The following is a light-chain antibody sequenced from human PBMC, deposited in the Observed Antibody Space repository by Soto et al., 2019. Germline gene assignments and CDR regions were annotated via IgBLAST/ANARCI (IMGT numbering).Light chain of an antibody. J-gene: IGKJ1*01. V-gene: IGKV3-11*01. CDR1: QNVGVR. CDR2: EAS. Sequence: VVTLSLAALSAYPGERATLSCRASQNVGVRLAWYQHKRGQAPRLLIYEASNRAAGIPGRFSGSGSGTDFTLSIIGLEPEDFALYYSHLPQMWPRTFG. CDR3: HLPQMWPRT.